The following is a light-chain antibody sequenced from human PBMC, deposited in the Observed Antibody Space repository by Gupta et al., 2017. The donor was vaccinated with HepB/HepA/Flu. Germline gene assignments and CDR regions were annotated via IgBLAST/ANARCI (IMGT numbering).Light chain of an antibody. J-gene: IGKJ1*01. Sequence: DIVMTQSPATLSVSPGETVTLSCRASHSVRSNLAWYQQKVGQAPTLLIYGASTRAYGIPGRFSGGGSGAEFTLTISSRQSEDFAVYYCQHANNCPRTFGQGTKVEIK. CDR2: GAS. CDR1: HSVRSN. V-gene: IGKV3-15*01. CDR3: QHANNCPRT.